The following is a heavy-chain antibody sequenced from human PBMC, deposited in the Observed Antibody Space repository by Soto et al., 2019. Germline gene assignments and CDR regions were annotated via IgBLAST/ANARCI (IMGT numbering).Heavy chain of an antibody. CDR3: ARGADPDFTLPFDN. V-gene: IGHV1-18*01. CDR2: ISAYNGAI. D-gene: IGHD3-16*01. CDR1: GYTFTNFS. Sequence: ASVKVSCMASGYTFTNFSLSSVRPAPAQGLEWMGWISAYNGAINYGQKFQGRHTMTTDTSTSTAYMELRSLRSDDTAVYYGARGADPDFTLPFDNWGQGTLVTVS. J-gene: IGHJ4*02.